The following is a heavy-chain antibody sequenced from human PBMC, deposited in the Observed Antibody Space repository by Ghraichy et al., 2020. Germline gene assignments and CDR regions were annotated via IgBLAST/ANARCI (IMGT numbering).Heavy chain of an antibody. CDR2: ISYDESKK. J-gene: IGHJ5*02. D-gene: IGHD6-25*01. Sequence: GGSLRLSCAASGFTFSSFAMHWVRQAPGKGLEWVAVISYDESKKHYADFVKGRLTISRDNSKNTVDVQMDSLRSDDTAIYYCASGRVGAAGMSWGQGTLVTVSS. V-gene: IGHV3-30*04. CDR1: GFTFSSFA. CDR3: ASGRVGAAGMS.